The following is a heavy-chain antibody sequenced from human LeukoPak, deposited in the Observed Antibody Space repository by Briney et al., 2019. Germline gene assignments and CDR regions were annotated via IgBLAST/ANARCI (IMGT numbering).Heavy chain of an antibody. V-gene: IGHV3-30*02. CDR3: AKGPDSSGYYEGDYFDY. D-gene: IGHD3-22*01. Sequence: GGSLRLSCAAPGFTFSSYGMHWVRQAPGKGLEWVAFIRYDGSNKYYADSVKGRFTISRDNSKNTLYLQMNSLRAEDTAVYYCAKGPDSSGYYEGDYFDYWGQGTLVTVSS. CDR2: IRYDGSNK. J-gene: IGHJ4*02. CDR1: GFTFSSYG.